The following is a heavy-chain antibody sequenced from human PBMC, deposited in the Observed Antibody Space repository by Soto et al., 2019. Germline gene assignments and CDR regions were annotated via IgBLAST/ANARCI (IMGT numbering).Heavy chain of an antibody. Sequence: EEQLVESGGGLVQPGGSLRLSCTASGFTFSNYWMHWVRQTPGKGLVWVSRMSHGVSVTDYADSVRGRITISRDNAKNTLYLQMNSLRGDDTAVYYCARVPTGKYGVWNFWGQGTLVTVSS. D-gene: IGHD2-8*01. CDR2: MSHGVSVT. J-gene: IGHJ4*02. CDR1: GFTFSNYW. CDR3: ARVPTGKYGVWNF. V-gene: IGHV3-74*01.